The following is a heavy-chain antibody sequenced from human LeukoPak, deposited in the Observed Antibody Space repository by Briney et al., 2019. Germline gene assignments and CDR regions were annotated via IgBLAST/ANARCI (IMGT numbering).Heavy chain of an antibody. CDR3: ARQEYSSSAPDY. CDR2: IYPGDSDT. D-gene: IGHD6-6*01. CDR1: GSRFTSYW. J-gene: IGHJ4*02. V-gene: IGHV5-51*01. Sequence: GESLEISCQGSGSRFTSYWIGWVRQLPGKGLEWMGIIYPGDSDTRYSPSFQGQVTISADKSISTAYLQWSSLEASDTAMYYCARQEYSSSAPDYWGQGTLVTVSS.